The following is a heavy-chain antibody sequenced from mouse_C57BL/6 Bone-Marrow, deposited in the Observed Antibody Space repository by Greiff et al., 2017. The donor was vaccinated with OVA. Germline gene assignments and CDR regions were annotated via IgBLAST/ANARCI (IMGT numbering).Heavy chain of an antibody. CDR2: IDPAYGYT. CDR1: GFNIKNTY. J-gene: IGHJ3*01. CDR3: APYIHYDFAH. D-gene: IGHD2-5*01. Sequence: EVQLQQSVAELVRPGASVKLSCTASGFNIKNTYMHWVKQRPEQGLEWIGRIDPAYGYTKYAPHLEGEATLSADTFSSAAYLQLSSLTSVVTAIYYCAPYIHYDFAHGGKGTLVTVSA. V-gene: IGHV14-3*01.